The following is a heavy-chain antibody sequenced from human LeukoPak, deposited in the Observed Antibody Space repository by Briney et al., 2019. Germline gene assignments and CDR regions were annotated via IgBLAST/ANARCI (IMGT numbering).Heavy chain of an antibody. Sequence: ASVKVSCKASGYTFTGYYMHWVRQAPGQGLEWMGWINPNSGGTNYAQKFQGRVTMTRDTSISTAYMELSRLRSDGTAVYYCARNRIDLVWFDPWGQGTLVTVSS. CDR2: INPNSGGT. V-gene: IGHV1-2*02. D-gene: IGHD2-15*01. J-gene: IGHJ5*02. CDR1: GYTFTGYY. CDR3: ARNRIDLVWFDP.